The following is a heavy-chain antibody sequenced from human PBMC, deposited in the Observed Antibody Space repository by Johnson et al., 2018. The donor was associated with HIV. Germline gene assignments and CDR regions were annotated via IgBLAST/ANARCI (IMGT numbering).Heavy chain of an antibody. CDR3: ARFGRGGSHAFDI. V-gene: IGHV3-20*04. J-gene: IGHJ3*02. CDR1: GFTFDDYG. D-gene: IGHD5-24*01. Sequence: VQLVESGGVVVQPGGSLRLSCAASGFTFDDYGMTWVRQAPGKGLEWVSGINWNGDSTGYADSVKGRFTISRDNAKNSLYLQMNSLRAEDTALYYCARFGRGGSHAFDIWGQGTMVTVSS. CDR2: INWNGDST.